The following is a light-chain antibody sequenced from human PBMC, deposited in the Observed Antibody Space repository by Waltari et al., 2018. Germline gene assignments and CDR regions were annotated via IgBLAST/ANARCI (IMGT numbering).Light chain of an antibody. Sequence: QSVLTQPPSASGTPGQRVTISCSGSGSNIGSHPVNWYQQLPGTAPKLLIYTNNQRPSGVPDRFSGSKSGTSASRAISGLQSEDEADYYGAAWDNSLIGVVFGGGTKLTVL. V-gene: IGLV1-44*01. CDR2: TNN. J-gene: IGLJ2*01. CDR3: AAWDNSLIGVV. CDR1: GSNIGSHP.